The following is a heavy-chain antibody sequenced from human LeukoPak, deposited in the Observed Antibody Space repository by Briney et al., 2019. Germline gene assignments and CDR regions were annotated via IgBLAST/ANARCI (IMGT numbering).Heavy chain of an antibody. D-gene: IGHD3-10*01. J-gene: IGHJ4*02. CDR3: VSDPGDY. V-gene: IGHV3-30-3*01. CDR2: ISYDGNKI. CDR1: GFTFNIYP. Sequence: GGSLRLSCAASGFTFNIYPLHWVRQAPGKGLEWVTLISYDGNKIYYADSVKGRFTISRDNAKNSLYLQMDSLRDEDTAVYYCVSDPGDYWGQGTLVAVSS.